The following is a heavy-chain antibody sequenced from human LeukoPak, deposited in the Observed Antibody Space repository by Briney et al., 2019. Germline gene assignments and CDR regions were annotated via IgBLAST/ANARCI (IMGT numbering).Heavy chain of an antibody. V-gene: IGHV3-7*01. J-gene: IGHJ4*02. Sequence: GGSLRLSCAASGFTFSSYGMHWVRQAPGKGLEWVANINQDGTEKYYVDSVKGRFTISRDYAKNSLYLQMNSLRVEDTAVYYYAKVAKYYYGPETYYFFEQWGQGTPVTASS. CDR2: INQDGTEK. D-gene: IGHD3-10*01. CDR1: GFTFSSYG. CDR3: AKVAKYYYGPETYYFFEQ.